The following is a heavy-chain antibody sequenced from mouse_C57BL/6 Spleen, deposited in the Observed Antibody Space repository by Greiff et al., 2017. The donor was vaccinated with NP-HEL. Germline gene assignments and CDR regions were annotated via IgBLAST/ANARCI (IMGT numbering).Heavy chain of an antibody. J-gene: IGHJ2*01. CDR1: GFTFSSYA. CDR3: TRDYGNYFFDY. V-gene: IGHV5-9-1*02. D-gene: IGHD2-1*01. Sequence: EVMLVESGEGLVKPGGSLKLSCAASGFTFSSYAMSWVPQTPEKRLEWVAYISSGGDYIYYADTVKGRFTISRDNARNTLYLQMSSLKSEDTAMYYCTRDYGNYFFDYWGQGTTLTVSS. CDR2: ISSGGDYI.